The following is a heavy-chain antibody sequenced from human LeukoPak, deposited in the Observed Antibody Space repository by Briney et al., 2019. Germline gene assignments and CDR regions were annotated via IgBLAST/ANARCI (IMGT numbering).Heavy chain of an antibody. Sequence: SETLSLTCTVSGGSVGSSTSYWGCIRQPPGRGLEWIGSIYYSASTYYNPSLKSRVTMSVDTSKNQFSLQLSSVTAADTAVYYCARGLSGWYWSLYYFDYWGQGTLVTVSS. CDR1: GGSVGSSTSY. D-gene: IGHD6-19*01. CDR2: IYYSAST. V-gene: IGHV4-39*01. CDR3: ARGLSGWYWSLYYFDY. J-gene: IGHJ4*02.